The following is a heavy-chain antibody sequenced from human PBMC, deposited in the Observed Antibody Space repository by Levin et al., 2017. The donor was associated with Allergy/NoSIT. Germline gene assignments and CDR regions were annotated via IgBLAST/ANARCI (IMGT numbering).Heavy chain of an antibody. CDR2: IISHGRST. D-gene: IGHD1-26*01. Sequence: SGGSLRLSCLASGFTFSAYTMHWVRQAPGKGLEYVSSIISHGRSTYDADSVKGRFTISRDNSKNTVYLHMSSVRDEDTAVYYCVKDDYSGRSWVGAFDVWGQGAMVTVSS. CDR3: VKDDYSGRSWVGAFDV. V-gene: IGHV3-64D*06. J-gene: IGHJ3*01. CDR1: GFTFSAYT.